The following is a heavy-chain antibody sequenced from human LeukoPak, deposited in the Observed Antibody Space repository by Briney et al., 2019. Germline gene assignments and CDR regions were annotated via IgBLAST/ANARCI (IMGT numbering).Heavy chain of an antibody. J-gene: IGHJ3*02. Sequence: KPGGSLRLSCAASGFTFSNAWMNWVRQAPGKGLEWVGRIKSKTDGGTTDYAAPVKGRFTISRDDSKNTLYLQMNSLKTEDTAVYYCAREGSQLPRDAFDIWGQGTMVTVSS. CDR1: GFTFSNAW. CDR3: AREGSQLPRDAFDI. V-gene: IGHV3-15*07. CDR2: IKSKTDGGTT. D-gene: IGHD2-2*01.